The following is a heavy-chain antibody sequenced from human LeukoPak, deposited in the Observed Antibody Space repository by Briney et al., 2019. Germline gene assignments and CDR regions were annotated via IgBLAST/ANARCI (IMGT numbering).Heavy chain of an antibody. D-gene: IGHD5-18*01. CDR2: IRYDGSNK. CDR1: GFTLSSYG. Sequence: GGSLRLSCAASGFTLSSYGMHWVRQAPGKGLEWVAFIRYDGSNKYYADSVKGRFTISRDNSKNTLYLQMNSLRAEDTAVYYCAKDERYSYGLGGYWGQGTLVTVSS. CDR3: AKDERYSYGLGGY. J-gene: IGHJ4*02. V-gene: IGHV3-30*02.